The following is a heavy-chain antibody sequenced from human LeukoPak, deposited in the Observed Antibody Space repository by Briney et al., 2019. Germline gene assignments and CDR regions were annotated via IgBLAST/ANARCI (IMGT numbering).Heavy chain of an antibody. J-gene: IGHJ4*02. CDR2: ISAYNGNT. Sequence: ASVKVSCKASGYTFTSYGISWVRQAPGQGLEWMGWISAYNGNTNYAQKLQGRVTMTEDTSTDTAYMELSSLRSEDTAVYYCATDLILGYCSGGSCKSLDYWGQGTLVTVSS. CDR3: ATDLILGYCSGGSCKSLDY. D-gene: IGHD2-15*01. CDR1: GYTFTSYG. V-gene: IGHV1-18*01.